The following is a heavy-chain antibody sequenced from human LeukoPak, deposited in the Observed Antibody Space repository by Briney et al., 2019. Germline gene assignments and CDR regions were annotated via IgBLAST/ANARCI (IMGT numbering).Heavy chain of an antibody. V-gene: IGHV3-23*01. CDR1: GFTFCSYA. Sequence: PGGSLRLSCAASGFTFCSYAMSWVRQAPREGLEWVSAISGSGGSTYYAHSVKGRFTISRDNSKNTLYLEMNSLRAEDTAVYYCAKTSETGTTYYFDYWPQGTLVSVPS. CDR2: ISGSGGST. D-gene: IGHD1-1*01. J-gene: IGHJ4*02. CDR3: AKTSETGTTYYFDY.